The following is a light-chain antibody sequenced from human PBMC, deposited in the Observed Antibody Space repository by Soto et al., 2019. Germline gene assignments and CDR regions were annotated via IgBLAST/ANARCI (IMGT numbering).Light chain of an antibody. CDR3: QQSYGTPIT. Sequence: TQSPATLSVSPGERSTLSCRASQSVKTNLAWYQQKPGKAPKLLIYVASSLQSEVPSRFSGSGSGTDFTLTITSLQPEDFATYYCQQSYGTPITFGQGTRLEIK. J-gene: IGKJ5*01. CDR2: VAS. CDR1: QSVKTN. V-gene: IGKV1-39*01.